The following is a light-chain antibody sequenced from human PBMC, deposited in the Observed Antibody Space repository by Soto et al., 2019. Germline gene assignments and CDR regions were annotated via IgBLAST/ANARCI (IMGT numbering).Light chain of an antibody. CDR3: CSRL. CDR1: SNDVGAYIY. Sequence: QSALTQPASVSASPGQSITISCTGTSNDVGAYIYVSWYQQHPGKAPKLIIYEVAKRPSGVSARFSGSQSGDTASLTISGLQAADEAYYYCCSRLFGGGTKLTVL. V-gene: IGLV2-14*01. CDR2: EVA. J-gene: IGLJ2*01.